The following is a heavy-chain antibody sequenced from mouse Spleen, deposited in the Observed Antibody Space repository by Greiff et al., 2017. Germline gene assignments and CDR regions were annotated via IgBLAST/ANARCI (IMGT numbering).Heavy chain of an antibody. D-gene: IGHD2-13*01. CDR3: ARGETSQAWFAY. V-gene: IGHV5-9-3*01. CDR1: GFTFSSYA. Sequence: EVQLVESGGGLVKPGGSLKLSCAASGFTFSSYAMSWVRQTPEKRLEWVATISSGGSYTYYPDSVKGRFTISRDNAKNTLYLQMSSLRSEDTAMYYCARGETSQAWFAYWGQGTLVTVSA. J-gene: IGHJ3*01. CDR2: ISSGGSYT.